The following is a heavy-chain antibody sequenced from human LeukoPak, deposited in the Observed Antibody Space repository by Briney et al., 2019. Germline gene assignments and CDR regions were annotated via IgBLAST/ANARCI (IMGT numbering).Heavy chain of an antibody. V-gene: IGHV1-46*01. D-gene: IGHD5-18*01. J-gene: IGHJ4*02. CDR3: ARRGYTYGYPDY. CDR2: VNPSGGST. Sequence: ASVTVSCKASGYTFSSYYMHWVRQAPGQGLEWMGIVNPSGGSTSYAQKFQGRVTMTRDTSTSTVYMELSSLRSEDTAVYYCARRGYTYGYPDYWGQGTLVTVPS. CDR1: GYTFSSYY.